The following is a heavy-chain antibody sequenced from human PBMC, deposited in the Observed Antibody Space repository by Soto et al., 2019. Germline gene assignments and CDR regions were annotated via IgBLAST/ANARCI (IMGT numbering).Heavy chain of an antibody. CDR1: GYTFAHYG. CDR2: ISGNNGAT. D-gene: IGHD1-26*01. CDR3: ARGVGSSPPRY. V-gene: IGHV1-18*04. Sequence: ASVKVSCKASGYTFAHYGISWVRQAPGQGLEWMGWISGNNGATNYAPKMQGRVTMTIDTSTDTAYMDLRSLTSDDTAVYYCARGVGSSPPRYWGRGTLVTVSS. J-gene: IGHJ4*02.